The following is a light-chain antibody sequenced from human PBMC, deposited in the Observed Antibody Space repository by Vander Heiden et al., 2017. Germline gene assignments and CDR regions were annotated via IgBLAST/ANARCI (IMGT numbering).Light chain of an antibody. CDR3: SAYVGDNNFV. Sequence: QSPITPPPSASVSPGHSLTISCSGSSSDVGRDNDVYWYQQHPGEAPKLIIDEVTKRPSGVPARFSGSKSADAASLTGSGLQAEEEAQYYCSAYVGDNNFVFGPGTKVTVL. J-gene: IGLJ1*01. CDR2: EVT. V-gene: IGLV2-8*01. CDR1: SSDVGRDND.